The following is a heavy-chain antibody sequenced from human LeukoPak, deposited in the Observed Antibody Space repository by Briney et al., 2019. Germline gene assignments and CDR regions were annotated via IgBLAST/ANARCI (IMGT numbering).Heavy chain of an antibody. J-gene: IGHJ4*02. V-gene: IGHV3-48*01. CDR1: GFAFNTYS. CDR2: ISSSSRTI. D-gene: IGHD3-22*01. CDR3: ARDFHVRNYDIGGYSY. Sequence: GESLRLSCAASGFAFNTYSMNWVRQAPGKGLEWVSYISSSSRTIYYADSAKGRFTISRDNAKNSLYLQMNSLRAEDTAVYYCARDFHVRNYDIGGYSYWGQGTLVTVSS.